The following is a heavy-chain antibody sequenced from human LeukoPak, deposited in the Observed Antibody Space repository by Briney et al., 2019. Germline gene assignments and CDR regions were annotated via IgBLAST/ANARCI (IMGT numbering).Heavy chain of an antibody. J-gene: IGHJ4*02. V-gene: IGHV3-53*01. Sequence: PGGSLRLSCAASGFTVSRNYMSWVRQAPGKGLEWVSVLYSDGSTYHADSVKGRFTISRDNSKNTLYLQMNSLRAEDTAVYYCAKAKAYSGWYYFDYWGQGTLVTVSS. CDR1: GFTVSRNY. CDR2: LYSDGST. CDR3: AKAKAYSGWYYFDY. D-gene: IGHD6-19*01.